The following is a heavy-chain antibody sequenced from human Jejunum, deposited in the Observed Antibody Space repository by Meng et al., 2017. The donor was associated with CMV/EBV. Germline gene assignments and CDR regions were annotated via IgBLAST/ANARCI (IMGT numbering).Heavy chain of an antibody. J-gene: IGHJ4*02. D-gene: IGHD3-3*01. CDR1: GFTFRTMY. CDR3: ERVPTIFGVVNDIVDY. Sequence: GFTFRTMYLRWFRLPPGQGLGLVSIIFSRSSTCYADSVKARFTISSDNSKNTLYLQMHRMRAEDTDVYYCERVPTIFGVVNDIVDYWGQGTLVTVSS. V-gene: IGHV3-53*01. CDR2: IFSRSST.